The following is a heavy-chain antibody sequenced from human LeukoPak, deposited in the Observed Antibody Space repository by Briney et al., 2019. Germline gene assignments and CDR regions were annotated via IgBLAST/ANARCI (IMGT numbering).Heavy chain of an antibody. CDR3: ARLRYSSSWYSPKEYFQH. CDR1: GGSISSSSFY. CDR2: IYYSGST. V-gene: IGHV4-39*01. Sequence: SETLSLTCTVSGGSISSSSFYWGWIRQPPGKGLEWIGGIYYSGSTYYNPSLKSRVTISVDTSKNQFSLKLSSVAAADTAVYYCARLRYSSSWYSPKEYFQHWGQGTLSPSPQ. J-gene: IGHJ1*01. D-gene: IGHD6-13*01.